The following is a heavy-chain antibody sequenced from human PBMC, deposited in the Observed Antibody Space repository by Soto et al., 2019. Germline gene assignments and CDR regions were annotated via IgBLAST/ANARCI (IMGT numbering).Heavy chain of an antibody. V-gene: IGHV3-48*03. D-gene: IGHD6-13*01. CDR2: ISSSGSTI. CDR3: ATSIAAAGPFDY. Sequence: HPGGSLRLSCAASGFTFSSYEMNWVRQAPGKGLEWVSYISSSGSTIYYADSVKGRFTISRDNAKNSLYLQMKSLRAEDTAVYYCATSIAAAGPFDYWGQGTLVTVSS. J-gene: IGHJ4*02. CDR1: GFTFSSYE.